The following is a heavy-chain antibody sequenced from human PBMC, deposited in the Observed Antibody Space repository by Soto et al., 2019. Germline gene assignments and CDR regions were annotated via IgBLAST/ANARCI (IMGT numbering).Heavy chain of an antibody. V-gene: IGHV4-59*01. CDR1: GGSISGYY. J-gene: IGHJ5*02. D-gene: IGHD6-13*01. CDR3: ARDSSSDEGERNWFDP. CDR2: IYYSGST. Sequence: SETLSLTCTVSGGSISGYYWSWIRQPPGKGLEWIGYIYYSGSTNYNPSLKSRVTISVDTSKNQFSLKLSSVTAADTAVYYCARDSSSDEGERNWFDPWGQGTPVTVS.